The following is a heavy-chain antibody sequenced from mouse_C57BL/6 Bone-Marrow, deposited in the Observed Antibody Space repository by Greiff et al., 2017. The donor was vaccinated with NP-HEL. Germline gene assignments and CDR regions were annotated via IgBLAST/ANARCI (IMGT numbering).Heavy chain of an antibody. CDR2: IYPGDGDT. D-gene: IGHD1-1*01. CDR1: GYAFSSSW. CDR3: ARSITTVVADFDY. Sequence: VKLMESGPELVKPGASVKISCKASGYAFSSSWMNWVKQRPGKGLEWIGRIYPGDGDTNYNGKFKGKATLTADKSSSTAYMQLSSLTSEDSAVYFCARSITTVVADFDYWGQGTTLTVSS. J-gene: IGHJ2*01. V-gene: IGHV1-82*01.